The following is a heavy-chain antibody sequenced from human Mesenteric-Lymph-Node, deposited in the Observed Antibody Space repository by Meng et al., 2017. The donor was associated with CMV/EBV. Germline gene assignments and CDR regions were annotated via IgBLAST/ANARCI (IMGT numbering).Heavy chain of an antibody. J-gene: IGHJ6*02. V-gene: IGHV3-21*01. Sequence: GESLKISCAASGFTFSSYSMNWVRQAPGKGLEWVSSISSSSSYIYYADSVKGRFTISRDSAKNSLYLQMNSLRAEDTAVYYCARDHRGNLEWLLYGYYYYGMDVWGQGTAVTVSS. CDR3: ARDHRGNLEWLLYGYYYYGMDV. D-gene: IGHD3-3*01. CDR2: ISSSSSYI. CDR1: GFTFSSYS.